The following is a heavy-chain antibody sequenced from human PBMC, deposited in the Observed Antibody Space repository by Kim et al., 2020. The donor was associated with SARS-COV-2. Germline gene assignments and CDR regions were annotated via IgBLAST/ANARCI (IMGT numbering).Heavy chain of an antibody. D-gene: IGHD2-2*02. V-gene: IGHV3-30*04. Sequence: GGSLRLSCAASGFTFSSYAMHWVRQAPGKGLEWVAVISYDGSNKYYADSVKGRFTISRDNSKNTLYLQMNSLRAEDTAVYYCARDDPIPPTPGSFDYWGQGTLVTVSS. CDR3: ARDDPIPPTPGSFDY. CDR2: ISYDGSNK. J-gene: IGHJ4*02. CDR1: GFTFSSYA.